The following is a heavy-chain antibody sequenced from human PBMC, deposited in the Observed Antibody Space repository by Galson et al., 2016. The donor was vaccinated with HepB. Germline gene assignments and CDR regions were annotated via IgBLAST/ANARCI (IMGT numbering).Heavy chain of an antibody. D-gene: IGHD2-21*02. CDR2: INAGNGNT. Sequence: SVQVPCKASGYTFTSYAMHWVRQAPGQRLEWMGWINAGNGNTKSSQKFQGRVTITRDTSASTAYMELSSLGSEDTAVYYCARSGKRMVVTAPIDYWGQGTLVTVSS. V-gene: IGHV1-3*01. CDR3: ARSGKRMVVTAPIDY. J-gene: IGHJ4*02. CDR1: GYTFTSYA.